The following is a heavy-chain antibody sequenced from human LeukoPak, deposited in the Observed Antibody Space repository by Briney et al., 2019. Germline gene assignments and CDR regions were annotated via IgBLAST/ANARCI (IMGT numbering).Heavy chain of an antibody. CDR1: EVTFYTYW. Sequence: GGSLRLSCAASEVTFYTYWMHWVREAPGKGLLWVSRVNSDMTSTSYADSVKGRFTVSRDNAKNSLYLQMDSLRVEDTAIYYCADGGFSGFDRWGQGILVTVSS. CDR3: ADGGFSGFDR. CDR2: VNSDMTST. D-gene: IGHD4-23*01. V-gene: IGHV3-74*01. J-gene: IGHJ4*02.